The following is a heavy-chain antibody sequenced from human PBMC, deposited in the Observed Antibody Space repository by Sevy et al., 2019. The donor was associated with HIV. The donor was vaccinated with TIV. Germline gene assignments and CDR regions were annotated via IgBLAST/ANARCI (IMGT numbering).Heavy chain of an antibody. CDR2: ISSSSYI. Sequence: GGSLRLSCAASGFTFSSYSMNWVRQAPGKGLEWVSSISSSSYIYYADSVKGRFTISRDNAKNSLYLQMNSLRAEDTAVYYCAKGHCSSTSCYEESYYYYYMDVWGKGTTVTVSS. CDR1: GFTFSSYS. J-gene: IGHJ6*03. V-gene: IGHV3-21*01. CDR3: AKGHCSSTSCYEESYYYYYMDV. D-gene: IGHD2-2*01.